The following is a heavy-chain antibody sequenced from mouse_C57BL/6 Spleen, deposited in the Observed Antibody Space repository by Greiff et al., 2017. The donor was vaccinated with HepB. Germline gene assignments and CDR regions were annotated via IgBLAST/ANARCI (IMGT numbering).Heavy chain of an antibody. Sequence: VKLMESGGGLVKPGGSLKLSCAASGFTFSDYGMHWVRQAPEKGLEWVAYISSGSSTIYYADTVKGRFTISRDNAKNTLFLQMTSLRSEDTAMYYCARWGGNSFAYWGQGTLVTVSA. J-gene: IGHJ3*01. D-gene: IGHD2-1*01. CDR3: ARWGGNSFAY. CDR1: GFTFSDYG. CDR2: ISSGSSTI. V-gene: IGHV5-17*01.